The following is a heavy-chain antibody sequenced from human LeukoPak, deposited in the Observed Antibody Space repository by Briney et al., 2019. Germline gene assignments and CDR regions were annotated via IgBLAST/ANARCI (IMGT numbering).Heavy chain of an antibody. Sequence: WVKVTCKASGGTFSSDAISWVRQPPGQGLEWVGGSNLIFGTANYAQKFQGRVTITADESTSTAYMELSSLRSEDTAVYYCARSNSGYDWWIYYFDYWGRGTLVTVSS. J-gene: IGHJ4*02. CDR2: SNLIFGTA. D-gene: IGHD5-12*01. V-gene: IGHV1-69*01. CDR1: GGTFSSDA. CDR3: ARSNSGYDWWIYYFDY.